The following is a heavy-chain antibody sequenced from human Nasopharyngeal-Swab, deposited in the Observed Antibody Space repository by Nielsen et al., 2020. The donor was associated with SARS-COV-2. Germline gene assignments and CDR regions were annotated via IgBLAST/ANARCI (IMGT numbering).Heavy chain of an antibody. Sequence: GGSLRLSCVASGFTFSGYTMNLVRQAPGKGLEWISSISSTTPYIYYADSVKGRFTISRDNAKNSLYLQMNFLRVEDTAMYYCARDTGGPPNYFDPWGQGTLVTVSS. CDR1: GFTFSGYT. J-gene: IGHJ5*02. CDR3: ARDTGGPPNYFDP. V-gene: IGHV3-21*01. CDR2: ISSTTPYI. D-gene: IGHD1-7*01.